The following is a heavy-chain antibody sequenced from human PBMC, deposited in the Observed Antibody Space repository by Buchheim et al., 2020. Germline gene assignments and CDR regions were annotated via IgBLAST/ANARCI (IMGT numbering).Heavy chain of an antibody. V-gene: IGHV3-7*01. D-gene: IGHD2-2*01. Sequence: EVQLVESGGYLVQPGGSLRLSCVASGFTFSVYWMSWVRQAPGRGLEWVANINQDGSEKYYVDSVKGRFTISRDNAKNSLYLQMSSLRAEDTAVYYCTRRRVPAAKYYYFYYMDVWGTGTT. J-gene: IGHJ6*03. CDR3: TRRRVPAAKYYYFYYMDV. CDR2: INQDGSEK. CDR1: GFTFSVYW.